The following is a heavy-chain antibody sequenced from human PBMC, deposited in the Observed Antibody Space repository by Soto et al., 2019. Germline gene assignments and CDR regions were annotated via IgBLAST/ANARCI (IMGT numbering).Heavy chain of an antibody. D-gene: IGHD2-8*01. J-gene: IGHJ5*02. V-gene: IGHV4-4*08. CDR1: GGSISSYY. CDR2: IYHSGST. CDR3: TKVSSGWFDP. Sequence: SETLSLTCTVSGGSISSYYWSWIRQPPGKALVWIGYIYHSGSTNYNPSLKSRVTISVDTSGNQFSLRLNSVTAADTAVYYCTKVSSGWFDPWGQGTLVTVSS.